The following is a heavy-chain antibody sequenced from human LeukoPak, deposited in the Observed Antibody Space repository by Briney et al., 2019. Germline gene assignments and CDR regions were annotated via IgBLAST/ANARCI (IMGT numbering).Heavy chain of an antibody. V-gene: IGHV4-30-2*01. CDR1: GGSISSGGYS. CDR3: ARAGVYYGSGSYYSGNWFDP. D-gene: IGHD3-10*01. J-gene: IGHJ5*02. Sequence: PSETLSLTCAVSGGSISSGGYSWSWIRQPPGKGLEWIGYIYHSGSTYYNPSLKSRVTISVDRSKNQFSPKLSSVTAADTAVYYCARAGVYYGSGSYYSGNWFDPWGQGTLVTVSS. CDR2: IYHSGST.